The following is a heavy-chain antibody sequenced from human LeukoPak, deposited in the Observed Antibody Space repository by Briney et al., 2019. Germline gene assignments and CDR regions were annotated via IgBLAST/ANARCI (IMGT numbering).Heavy chain of an antibody. Sequence: GGSLRLSCAASGFTFSSYAMSWVRQAPGKGLEWVSYISSSSSTIYYADSVKGRFTISRDNAKNSLYLQMNSLRAEDTAVYYCASGGSGYSSSWYNWFDPWGQGTLVTVSS. CDR1: GFTFSSYA. V-gene: IGHV3-48*01. J-gene: IGHJ5*02. CDR3: ASGGSGYSSSWYNWFDP. CDR2: ISSSSSTI. D-gene: IGHD6-13*01.